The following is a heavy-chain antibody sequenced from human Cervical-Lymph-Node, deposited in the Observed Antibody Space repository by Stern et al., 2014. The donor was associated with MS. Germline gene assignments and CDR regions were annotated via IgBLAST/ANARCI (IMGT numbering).Heavy chain of an antibody. Sequence: QLQLQESGPGLVKPSQTLSLTCTVSGGSINRGGYYWSWIRQHPGKGLEWIGNIYYSGTTYYNPSLKSRITMSVDTSNNQFSLNLSSVSAADTAVYYCARGAATVTTWFDPWGQGTLVTVSS. D-gene: IGHD4-17*01. CDR2: IYYSGTT. V-gene: IGHV4-31*03. CDR3: ARGAATVTTWFDP. CDR1: GGSINRGGYY. J-gene: IGHJ5*02.